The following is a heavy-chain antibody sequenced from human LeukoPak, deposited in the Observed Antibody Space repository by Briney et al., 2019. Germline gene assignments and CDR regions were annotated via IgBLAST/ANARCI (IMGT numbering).Heavy chain of an antibody. CDR3: AKDPRDYGDYYFDY. D-gene: IGHD4-17*01. CDR2: ISGSGGST. Sequence: GGSLRLSCAASGFPFSGYAMSWVRQAPGKGLEWVSAISGSGGSTYYADSVKGRFTISRDNSKNTLYLQMNSLRAEDTAVYYCAKDPRDYGDYYFDYWGQGTLATVSS. CDR1: GFPFSGYA. V-gene: IGHV3-23*01. J-gene: IGHJ4*02.